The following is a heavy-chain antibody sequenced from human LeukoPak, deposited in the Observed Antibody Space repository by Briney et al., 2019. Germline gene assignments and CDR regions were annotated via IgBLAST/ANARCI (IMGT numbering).Heavy chain of an antibody. CDR2: MNPNSGNT. D-gene: IGHD3-22*01. V-gene: IGHV1-8*01. CDR3: AGVYYYDSSGYIN. J-gene: IGHJ4*02. CDR1: GYTFTSYD. Sequence: ASVKVSCKASGYTFTSYDINWVRQATGQGLEWMGWMNPNSGNTGYAQKFQGRVTMTRNTSISTAYMELSSLRSEGTAVYYCAGVYYYDSSGYINWGQGTLVTVSS.